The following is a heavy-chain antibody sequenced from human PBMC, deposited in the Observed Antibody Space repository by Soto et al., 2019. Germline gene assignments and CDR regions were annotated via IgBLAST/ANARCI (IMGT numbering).Heavy chain of an antibody. D-gene: IGHD6-13*01. CDR2: ISNSGNT. CDR3: ARRGGTWYSWFDP. J-gene: IGHJ5*02. V-gene: IGHV4-59*02. CDR1: GAYVTTYY. Sequence: LSLTCNVSGAYVTTYYWSWIRQSPGKGLEWIGYISNSGNTNYNPSLKSRVTISLDTSKNHFSLKMRSVTAADTAVYYCARRGGTWYSWFDPWGQGTLVTVSS.